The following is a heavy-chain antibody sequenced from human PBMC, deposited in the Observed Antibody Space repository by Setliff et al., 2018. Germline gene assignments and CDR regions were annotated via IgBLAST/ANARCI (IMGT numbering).Heavy chain of an antibody. D-gene: IGHD2-21*01. CDR3: AREGVHTWSSTDYHYYMDV. V-gene: IGHV1-69*05. J-gene: IGHJ6*03. CDR1: GYTLNNYA. CDR2: TIPMFGSA. Sequence: RASVKVSCKASGYTLNNYAMNWVRQAPGQGFEWMGGTIPMFGSANYAQKLQGRVTIMTDESTSTAYMELSSLTSEDTAVYYCAREGVHTWSSTDYHYYMDVWGRGTTVTAP.